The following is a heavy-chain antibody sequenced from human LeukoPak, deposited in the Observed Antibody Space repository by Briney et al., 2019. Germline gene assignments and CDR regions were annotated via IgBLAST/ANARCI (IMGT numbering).Heavy chain of an antibody. CDR2: VFYTGDT. V-gene: IGHV4-59*08. D-gene: IGHD2-15*01. CDR3: ARHPFATPFDR. Sequence: SETLSLTCTVSGDTISSFYWSWIRQPPGKGLEWIGYVFYTGDTNSNPSLKSRVTVSLDTSKRQVSLRLTSVTAADTAVYYCARHPFATPFDRWGRGTLVTVSS. J-gene: IGHJ5*02. CDR1: GDTISSFY.